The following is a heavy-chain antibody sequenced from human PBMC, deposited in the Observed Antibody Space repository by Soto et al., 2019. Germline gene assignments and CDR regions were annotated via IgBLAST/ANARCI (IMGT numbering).Heavy chain of an antibody. CDR1: GFSLSNNG. D-gene: IGHD3-22*01. Sequence: QVQLVESGGGVVQPGRSLRLSCADSGFSLSNNGMHCVRQAPGKGLEWVAVISYHGNNKYYADSVKGRFTISRDNSKNTVYLEMNNLRAEDTAMYYCAKGGSGNYLTYYYYYGMDVWGQGTTVTVSS. CDR3: AKGGSGNYLTYYYYYGMDV. CDR2: ISYHGNNK. V-gene: IGHV3-30*18. J-gene: IGHJ6*02.